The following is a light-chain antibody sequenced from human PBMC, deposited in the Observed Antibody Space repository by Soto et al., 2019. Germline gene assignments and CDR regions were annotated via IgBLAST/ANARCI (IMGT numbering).Light chain of an antibody. J-gene: IGKJ1*01. CDR1: QSVSSSY. CDR3: QQYGSSPRT. CDR2: GAS. Sequence: EILMTQSPATVSVSPGERATLSCRASQSVSSSYLAWYQQKPGQAPRLLIYGASSRATGIPDRFSGSGSGTDFTLTISRLEPEDFAVYYCQQYGSSPRTFGQGTKVDIK. V-gene: IGKV3-20*01.